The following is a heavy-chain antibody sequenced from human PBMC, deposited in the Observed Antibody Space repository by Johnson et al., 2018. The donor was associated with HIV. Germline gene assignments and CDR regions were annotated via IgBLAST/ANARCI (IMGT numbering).Heavy chain of an antibody. CDR1: GFTFHDYG. J-gene: IGHJ3*02. V-gene: IGHV3-48*04. D-gene: IGHD1-7*01. CDR2: LTSGDTTV. CDR3: VRASIKISKTTHRSVAFDI. Sequence: EVQLMESGGRVVRPGGSLRLSCAASGFTFHDYGMTWVRQAPGKGLEWLAYLTSGDTTVYYADSVRGRFTISRDNAKNSLYRQVNSLRAEDMTVYYCVRASIKISKTTHRSVAFDIWGQGTMVTVSS.